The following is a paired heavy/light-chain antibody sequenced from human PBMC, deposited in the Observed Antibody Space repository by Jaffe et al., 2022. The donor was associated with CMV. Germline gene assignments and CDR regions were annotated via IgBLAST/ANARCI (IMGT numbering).Heavy chain of an antibody. J-gene: IGHJ4*02. CDR2: INSRDGGT. CDR3: AKSGQVQDTRSGYYYYDY. D-gene: IGHD3-22*01. V-gene: IGHV3-23*04. Sequence: EVQLVESGGGLLQPGGSLRLSCAASGFAFSDYAMNWVRQAPGKGLEWVSSINSRDGGTDYADSVKGRFTISRDNSKNTLYLEMNSLRVEDTAVYYCAKSGQVQDTRSGYYYYDYWGQGSPVTVSS. CDR1: GFAFSDYA.
Light chain of an antibody. CDR1: QSVGTK. V-gene: IGKV3-11*01. CDR2: DAS. Sequence: EIVLTQSPATLSLSPGERATLSCRASQSVGTKLAWYQHKPGQAPRLLIYDASNRATGIPAKFSGSGSGADFTLTISSLEPEDFAVYYCQQRSNWPLTFGGGTKVEIK. CDR3: QQRSNWPLT. J-gene: IGKJ4*01.